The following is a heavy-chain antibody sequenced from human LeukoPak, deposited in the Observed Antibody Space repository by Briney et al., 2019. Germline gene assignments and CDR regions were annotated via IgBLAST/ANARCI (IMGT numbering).Heavy chain of an antibody. CDR1: GGSISSYY. Sequence: SETLSLTCTVSGGSISSYYWSWIRQPPGKGLEWIGYIYYSGSTNYNPSLKSRVTISVVTSKNQFSLKLSSVTAADTAVYYCARSTRVRSSSWLDYWGQGTLVTVSS. CDR3: ARSTRVRSSSWLDY. CDR2: IYYSGST. J-gene: IGHJ4*02. V-gene: IGHV4-59*01. D-gene: IGHD6-13*01.